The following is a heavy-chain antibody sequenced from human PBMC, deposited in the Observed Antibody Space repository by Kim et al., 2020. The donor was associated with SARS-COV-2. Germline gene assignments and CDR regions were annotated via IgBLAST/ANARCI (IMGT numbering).Heavy chain of an antibody. CDR3: ATGLDSSGYYYGDFFGVPRGFFVDY. V-gene: IGHV1-24*01. J-gene: IGHJ4*02. D-gene: IGHD3-22*01. CDR1: GYTLTELS. Sequence: ASVKVSCKVSGYTLTELSMHWVRQAPGKGLEWMGGFDPEDGETIYAQKFQGRVTMTEDTSTDTAYMELSSLRSEDTAVYYCATGLDSSGYYYGDFFGVPRGFFVDYWGQGTLVTVSS. CDR2: FDPEDGET.